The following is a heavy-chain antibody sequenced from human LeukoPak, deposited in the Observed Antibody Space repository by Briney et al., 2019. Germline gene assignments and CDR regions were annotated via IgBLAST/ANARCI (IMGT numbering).Heavy chain of an antibody. CDR1: GFTFSSYS. CDR2: ISSSSSYI. D-gene: IGHD3-22*01. CDR3: ARAKRYYDSSGSSSYYFDY. V-gene: IGHV3-21*01. Sequence: GGSLRLSCAASGFTFSSYSMNWVRQAPGKGREGVSSISSSSSYIYYADSVKGRFTISRDNAKNSLYLQMNSLRAEDTAVYYCARAKRYYDSSGSSSYYFDYWGQGTLVTVSS. J-gene: IGHJ4*02.